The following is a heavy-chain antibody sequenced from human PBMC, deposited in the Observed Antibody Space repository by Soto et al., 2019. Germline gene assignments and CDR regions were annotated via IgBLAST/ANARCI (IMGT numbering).Heavy chain of an antibody. CDR3: VRQYYDFWTDYPDFDY. CDR2: ISPNSGRP. D-gene: IGHD3-3*01. J-gene: IGHJ4*02. V-gene: IGHV1-18*04. Sequence: ASVKVSCKASGYTFNKYDIAWVRQAPGQGLEWLGLISPNSGRPSYAQKFEGRVTMTTDTSTTTAYLELRSLRSDDTAVYYCVRQYYDFWTDYPDFDYWGQGTLVTVSS. CDR1: GYTFNKYD.